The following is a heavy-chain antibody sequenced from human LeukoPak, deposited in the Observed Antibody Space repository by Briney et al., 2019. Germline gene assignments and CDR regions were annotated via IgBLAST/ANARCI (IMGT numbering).Heavy chain of an antibody. V-gene: IGHV3-23*01. CDR1: GFTFSSYA. Sequence: SGGSLRLSCAASGFTFSSYAMSWVRQAPGKGLEWVSAISGSGGSTYYADSVKGRFTISRDNSKNTLYLQMNSLRAEDTALYYCATADYYDSSGYYRGSDYWGQGTLVTVSS. CDR2: ISGSGGST. CDR3: ATADYYDSSGYYRGSDY. J-gene: IGHJ4*02. D-gene: IGHD3-22*01.